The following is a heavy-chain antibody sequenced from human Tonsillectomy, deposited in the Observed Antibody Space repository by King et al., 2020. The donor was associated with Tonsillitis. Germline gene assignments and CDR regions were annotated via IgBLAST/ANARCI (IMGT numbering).Heavy chain of an antibody. CDR2: ISGYNGNI. D-gene: IGHD3-22*01. CDR1: GYTFTNNG. CDR3: ARDSLYLVMIVVTADKYHFMDV. V-gene: IGHV1-18*01. J-gene: IGHJ6*03. Sequence: QVQLVESGTEVKKPGASVKVSCKASGYTFTNNGISWVRQAPGQGLEWMGWISGYNGNINYAQKFQGRVTMTTDTSTNTAYMELRSLTSDDTAVYYCARDSLYLVMIVVTADKYHFMDVWGKGTTVTVSS.